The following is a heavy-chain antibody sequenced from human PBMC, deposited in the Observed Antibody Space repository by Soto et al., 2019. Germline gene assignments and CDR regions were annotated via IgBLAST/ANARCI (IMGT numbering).Heavy chain of an antibody. CDR2: ISTKNGYT. CDR3: ARLRYFDWPNPDAFDI. D-gene: IGHD3-9*01. V-gene: IGHV1-18*01. J-gene: IGHJ3*02. Sequence: ASVKVSCKTSGYTFISHAITWVRQAPGQGLEWMGWISTKNGYTRYAQKFQGRVTMTADSSTSTAYMDLRSLRSDDTAVYYCARLRYFDWPNPDAFDIWGQGTMVTVSS. CDR1: GYTFISHA.